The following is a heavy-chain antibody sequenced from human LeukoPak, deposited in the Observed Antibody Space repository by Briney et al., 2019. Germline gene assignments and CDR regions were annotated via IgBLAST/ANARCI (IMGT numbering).Heavy chain of an antibody. D-gene: IGHD3-3*01. CDR2: IYYSGTT. Sequence: KPSETLSLTCTVSGGSISSGSYSWGWIRQPPGKGLEWIGSIYYSGTTYYNPSLKSRVTISVDTSKIQFSLKLSSVAATDTAVYFCARLRFDFWSGYTHPYFDYWGQGTLVTVSS. CDR1: GGSISSGSYS. V-gene: IGHV4-39*01. J-gene: IGHJ4*02. CDR3: ARLRFDFWSGYTHPYFDY.